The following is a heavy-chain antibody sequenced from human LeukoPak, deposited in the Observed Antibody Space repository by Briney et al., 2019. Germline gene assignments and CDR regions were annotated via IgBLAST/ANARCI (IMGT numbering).Heavy chain of an antibody. Sequence: PSETLSLTCTVSGGSVSSTAYYWGWIRQTPGKGLEWIGNAYVNGHTYYNPSPKSRVTIVVDTSKNEFSLKLSSVTAADTAVYYCARLGGYNLSRNAFDIWGRGTLVTVSS. CDR2: AYVNGHT. V-gene: IGHV4-39*01. CDR1: GGSVSSTAYY. J-gene: IGHJ3*02. D-gene: IGHD5-24*01. CDR3: ARLGGYNLSRNAFDI.